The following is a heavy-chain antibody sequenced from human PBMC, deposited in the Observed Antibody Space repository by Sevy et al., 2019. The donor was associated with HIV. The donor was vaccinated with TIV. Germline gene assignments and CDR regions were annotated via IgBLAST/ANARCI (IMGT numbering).Heavy chain of an antibody. Sequence: SETLSLTCTVSGGSISSYYWSWIRQPPGKGLEWIGYIYYSGSTNYNPSLKSRVTISVDTSKNQFSLKLSSVTAADTAVYYCARSPRSMYNWNYDYRGQGTLVTVSS. CDR1: GGSISSYY. V-gene: IGHV4-59*13. CDR2: IYYSGST. J-gene: IGHJ4*02. D-gene: IGHD1-20*01. CDR3: ARSPRSMYNWNYDY.